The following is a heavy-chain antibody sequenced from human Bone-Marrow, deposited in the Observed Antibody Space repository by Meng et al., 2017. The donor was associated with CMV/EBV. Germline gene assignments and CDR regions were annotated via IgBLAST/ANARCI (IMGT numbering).Heavy chain of an antibody. J-gene: IGHJ5*02. V-gene: IGHV1-69*02. CDR1: GGTFSSYT. CDR2: IIPILGIA. CDR3: ARGEGVYNWIPTGNWFDP. Sequence: SVKVSCKASGGTFSSYTISWVRQAPGQGLEWMGRIIPILGIANYAQKFQGRVTITADKSTSTAYMELSSLRSEDTAVYYCARGEGVYNWIPTGNWFDPWGQGTLVTVSS. D-gene: IGHD1-20*01.